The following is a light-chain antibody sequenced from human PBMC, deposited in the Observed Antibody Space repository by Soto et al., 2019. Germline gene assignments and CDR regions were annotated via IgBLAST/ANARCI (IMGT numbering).Light chain of an antibody. V-gene: IGLV2-14*03. Sequence: QSVLTQPASVSGSPGQSITISCSGTSSDIGSYNHVAWYQQFPGKSPKLMIYAVSDRLPGVSDRFSGSKSGITASLTISGLQTEDEADYYCISYNDRQSYLFGTGTKVTVL. J-gene: IGLJ1*01. CDR1: SSDIGSYNH. CDR3: ISYNDRQSYL. CDR2: AVS.